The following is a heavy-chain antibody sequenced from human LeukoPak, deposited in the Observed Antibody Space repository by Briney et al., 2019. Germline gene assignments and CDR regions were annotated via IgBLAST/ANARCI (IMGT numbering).Heavy chain of an antibody. J-gene: IGHJ5*02. CDR1: GGTFSSYA. V-gene: IGHV1-69*05. CDR3: ARLTTASRS. Sequence: SVEGSWKAFGGTFSSYAISWVGQAPGQGLEWMGGIIPIFGTANYAQKFQGRVTITTDESTSTAYMELSSLRSEDTAVYYCARLTTASRSWGQGTLVTVSS. D-gene: IGHD4-17*01. CDR2: IIPIFGTA.